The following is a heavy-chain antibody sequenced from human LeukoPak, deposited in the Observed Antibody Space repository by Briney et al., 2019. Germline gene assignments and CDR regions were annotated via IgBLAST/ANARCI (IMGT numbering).Heavy chain of an antibody. CDR1: GFTFSSYS. CDR2: ISSSSSYI. V-gene: IGHV3-21*04. Sequence: PGGSLRLSCAASGFTFSSYSMNWVRQAPGKGLEWVSSISSSSSYIYYADSVKGRFTISRDNAKNSLYLQMNSLRAEDTAVYYCARDRRSSRLSDYWGQGTLVTVSS. J-gene: IGHJ4*02. D-gene: IGHD6-13*01. CDR3: ARDRRSSRLSDY.